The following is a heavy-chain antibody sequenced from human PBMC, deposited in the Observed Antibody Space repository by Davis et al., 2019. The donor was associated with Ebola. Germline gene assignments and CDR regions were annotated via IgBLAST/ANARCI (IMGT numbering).Heavy chain of an antibody. CDR2: INPSGGST. D-gene: IGHD3-22*01. CDR1: GYTFTSYY. CDR3: AREKNTYYYDSSGYYRDLYFDY. J-gene: IGHJ4*02. V-gene: IGHV1-46*01. Sequence: AASVKVSCKASGYTFTSYYMHWVRQAPGQGLEWMGIINPSGGSTSYAQKFQGRVTMTRDTSTSTVYMELRSLRSDDTAVYYCAREKNTYYYDSSGYYRDLYFDYWGQGTLVTVSS.